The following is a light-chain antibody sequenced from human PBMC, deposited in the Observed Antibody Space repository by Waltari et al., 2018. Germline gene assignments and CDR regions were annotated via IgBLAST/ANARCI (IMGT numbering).Light chain of an antibody. CDR3: SSYASGSWV. CDR2: DVS. Sequence: QSALTQPASVSGSPGQSITISCTGTSSDVGGYNYVSWYQQHPGKAPKLMIYDVSNRPSGVSNRFSGSKSGNTASLTISGLQAEDEADYYCSSYASGSWVFGRGTKLTGL. J-gene: IGLJ3*02. CDR1: SSDVGGYNY. V-gene: IGLV2-14*03.